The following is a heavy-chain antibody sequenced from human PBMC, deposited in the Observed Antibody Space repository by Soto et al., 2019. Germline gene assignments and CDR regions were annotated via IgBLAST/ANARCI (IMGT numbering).Heavy chain of an antibody. V-gene: IGHV3-9*01. CDR2: ITWNGGTI. J-gene: IGHJ5*02. Sequence: SLRLSCAASGFSFDAYVMHWVRQPPGRGLEWVSGITWNGGTIRYVDSVKGRFTISRDNAENSLYRQMNSLRPEDTAVYYCAKGGSAALIAPSGRDNWFDPWGQGTQVTVSS. CDR1: GFSFDAYV. CDR3: AKGGSAALIAPSGRDNWFDP. D-gene: IGHD6-13*01.